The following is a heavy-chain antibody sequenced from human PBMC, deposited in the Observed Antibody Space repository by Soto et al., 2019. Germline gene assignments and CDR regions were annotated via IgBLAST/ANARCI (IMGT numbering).Heavy chain of an antibody. V-gene: IGHV1-3*05. Sequence: QVQLVQSGAEEKKPGASVKVSCKASGYTFTSYAMHWVRQAPGQRLEWMGWINAGNGNTKYSQKFQGRVTITRDTSASTAYMELSSLRSEDTVVYYCARGSGYYYWDDYWGQGTLVTVSS. CDR2: INAGNGNT. J-gene: IGHJ4*02. CDR3: ARGSGYYYWDDY. CDR1: GYTFTSYA. D-gene: IGHD3-22*01.